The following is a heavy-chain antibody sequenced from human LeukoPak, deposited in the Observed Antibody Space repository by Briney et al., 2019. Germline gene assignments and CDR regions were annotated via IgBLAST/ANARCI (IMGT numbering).Heavy chain of an antibody. CDR1: GFTFSRYS. J-gene: IGHJ5*02. D-gene: IGHD2-2*02. CDR2: ISSGSDYI. CDR3: AKDLDCSGINCYIGFNWLDP. Sequence: PGGSLRLSCAASGFTFSRYSMNWVRQAPAKGLGWVSSISSGSDYIYYADSAKGRFTISRDNAKNSVYLQMNSLRAGDTAVYFCAKDLDCSGINCYIGFNWLDPWGQGTLVTVSS. V-gene: IGHV3-21*01.